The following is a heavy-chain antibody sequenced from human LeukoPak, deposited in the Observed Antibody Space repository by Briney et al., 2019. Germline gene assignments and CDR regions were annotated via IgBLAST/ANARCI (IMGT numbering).Heavy chain of an antibody. CDR3: AKDITNSGGRVVVTTFDY. Sequence: GGSLRLSCAASGFTFSTYGMNWVRQAPGKGLEWVSYITSSSSTIYYADSVKGRFTISRDNAKNSLYLQMNSLRAEDTALYYCAKDITNSGGRVVVTTFDYWGQGTLVTVSS. CDR1: GFTFSTYG. J-gene: IGHJ4*02. V-gene: IGHV3-48*04. D-gene: IGHD3-22*01. CDR2: ITSSSSTI.